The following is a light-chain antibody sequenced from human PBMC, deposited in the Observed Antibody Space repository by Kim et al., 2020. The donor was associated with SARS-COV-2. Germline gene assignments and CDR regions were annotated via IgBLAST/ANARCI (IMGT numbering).Light chain of an antibody. V-gene: IGKV3-20*01. CDR1: QSVSSSY. J-gene: IGKJ1*01. CDR3: QQYSRSTGT. Sequence: EVVLTQSPGTLSLSPGERATLSCRASQSVSSSYLAWYQQKPGQAPRLLISGASKRATGISDRFSASGSGTDFTLTISRLEPEDLAVYYCQQYSRSTGTFGQGTKVDIK. CDR2: GAS.